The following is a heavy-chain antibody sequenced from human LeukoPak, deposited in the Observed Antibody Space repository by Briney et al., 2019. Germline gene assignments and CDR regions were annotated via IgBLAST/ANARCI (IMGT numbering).Heavy chain of an antibody. D-gene: IGHD5-12*01. V-gene: IGHV1-2*02. Sequence: GASVKVSCEASGLTFTGVNFIHWVRQAPGQGPEWMGWINTNNGATDYARKFQGRVTMTRDTSISTVYMELSRLTSDDMAMYYCTKDRLSKWFDPWGQGTLVTVSS. CDR2: INTNNGAT. J-gene: IGHJ5*02. CDR1: GLTFTGVNF. CDR3: TKDRLSKWFDP.